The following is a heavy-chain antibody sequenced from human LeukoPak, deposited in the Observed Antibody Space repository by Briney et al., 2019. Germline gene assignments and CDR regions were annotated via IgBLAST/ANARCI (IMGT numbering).Heavy chain of an antibody. D-gene: IGHD1-1*01. CDR2: INTNTGNP. V-gene: IGHV7-4-1*02. CDR1: GYTFTSYA. CDR3: ARAPRRLGWKHGGPDYYYYYMDV. Sequence: GASVKVSCKASGYTFTSYAMNWVRQAPGQGLEWMGWINTNTGNPTYAQGFTGRFVFSLDTSVSTAYLQISSLKAEDTAVYYCARAPRRLGWKHGGPDYYYYYMDVWGKGTTVTVSS. J-gene: IGHJ6*03.